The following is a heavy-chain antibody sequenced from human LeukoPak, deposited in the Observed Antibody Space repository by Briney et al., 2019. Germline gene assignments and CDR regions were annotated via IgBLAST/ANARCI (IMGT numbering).Heavy chain of an antibody. D-gene: IGHD1-26*01. CDR3: ARGGEWELFDY. J-gene: IGHJ4*02. Sequence: MGWISAYNGNTNYAQKLQGRVTMTTDTSTSTAYMELRSLRSDDTAVYYCARGGEWELFDYWGQGTLVTVSS. V-gene: IGHV1-18*01. CDR2: ISAYNGNT.